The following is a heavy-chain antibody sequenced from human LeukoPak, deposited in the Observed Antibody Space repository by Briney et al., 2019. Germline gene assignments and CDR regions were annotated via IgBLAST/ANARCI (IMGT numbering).Heavy chain of an antibody. J-gene: IGHJ5*02. CDR2: IIPIFGTA. CDR1: GGTFSSYA. D-gene: IGHD6-13*01. CDR3: ARGVDIAAAGSNWFDP. Sequence: ASVKVSCKASGGTFSSYAISWVRQAPGQGLEWMGGIIPIFGTANYAQKFQGRVTITADESTSTAYMGLSSLRSEDTAVYYCARGVDIAAAGSNWFDPWGQGTLVTVSS. V-gene: IGHV1-69*13.